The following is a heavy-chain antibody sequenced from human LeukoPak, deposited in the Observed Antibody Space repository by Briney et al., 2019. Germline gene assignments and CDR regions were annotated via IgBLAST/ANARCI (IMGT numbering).Heavy chain of an antibody. CDR2: ISSSSSYI. CDR3: AREHTRAATGTHWFAP. V-gene: IGHV3-21*01. D-gene: IGHD6-13*01. J-gene: IGHJ5*02. Sequence: GGSLRLSCAASGFTFSSYSMNWVRQAPGKGLEWVSSISSSSSYIYYADSVKGRFTISRDNAKNSLYLQMNSLRAEDTAVYFCAREHTRAATGTHWFAPWGQGTLVTVSS. CDR1: GFTFSSYS.